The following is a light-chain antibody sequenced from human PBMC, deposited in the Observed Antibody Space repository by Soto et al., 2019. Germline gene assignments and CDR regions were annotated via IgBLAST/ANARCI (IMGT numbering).Light chain of an antibody. CDR2: EVN. CDR1: SSDIASYKF. Sequence: QSALTQPASVSGSPGQSITISCTGTSSDIASYKFVSWFQHHPGKAPKLLIYEVNNRPSSISNRFSGSKSGNTASLTISGLQPEDEANYFCSSATNTDTLVVFGGGTKLTVL. V-gene: IGLV2-14*01. CDR3: SSATNTDTLVV. J-gene: IGLJ2*01.